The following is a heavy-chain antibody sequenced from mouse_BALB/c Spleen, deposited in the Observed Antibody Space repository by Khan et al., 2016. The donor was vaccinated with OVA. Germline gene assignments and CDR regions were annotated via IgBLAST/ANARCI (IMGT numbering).Heavy chain of an antibody. CDR3: ARGARYWYFDV. CDR2: INTYTGEP. CDR1: GYTFTNYG. Sequence: QIHLVQSGPELKKPGETVKISCKASGYTFTNYGMNWVKQAPGKGLKWMGWINTYTGEPTYTDDFKGRFAFSLETSASTAYLQINNLKNEDMATYFCARGARYWYFDVWGAGTTVTVSS. V-gene: IGHV9-1*02. J-gene: IGHJ1*01.